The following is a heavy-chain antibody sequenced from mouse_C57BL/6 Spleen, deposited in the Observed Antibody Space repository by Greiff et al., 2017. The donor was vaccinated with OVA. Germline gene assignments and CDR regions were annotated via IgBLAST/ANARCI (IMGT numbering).Heavy chain of an antibody. V-gene: IGHV7-1*01. D-gene: IGHD1-1*01. Sequence: EVQVVESGGGLVQSGRSLRLSCATSGFTFSDFYMEWVRQAPGKGLEWIAASRNKANDYTTEYSASVKGRFIVSRDTSQSILYLQMNALRAEDTAIYYCARDAPTVVASYWYFDVWGTGTTVTVSS. CDR1: GFTFSDFY. J-gene: IGHJ1*03. CDR3: ARDAPTVVASYWYFDV. CDR2: SRNKANDYTT.